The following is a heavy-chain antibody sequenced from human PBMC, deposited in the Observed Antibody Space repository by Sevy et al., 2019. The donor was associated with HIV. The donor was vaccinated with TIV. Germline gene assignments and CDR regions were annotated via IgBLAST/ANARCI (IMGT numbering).Heavy chain of an antibody. CDR1: GGSISSGGYY. CDR3: ARSEYSSSSFDY. V-gene: IGHV4-31*03. J-gene: IGHJ4*02. D-gene: IGHD6-6*01. CDR2: IYYSGST. Sequence: SETLSLTCTVSGGSISSGGYYWSWIRQHPGKGLEWIGYIYYSGSTYYNPSLKSRVTISVDTSKNQFSLKLSSVTAADSAVYYRARSEYSSSSFDYWGQGTLVTVSS.